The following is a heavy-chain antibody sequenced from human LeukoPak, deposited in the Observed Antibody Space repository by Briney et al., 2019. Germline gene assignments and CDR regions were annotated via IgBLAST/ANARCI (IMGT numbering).Heavy chain of an antibody. V-gene: IGHV3-73*01. CDR1: GFTFSGSA. Sequence: PGGSLRLSCAASGFTFSGSAMHWVRQASGKGLEWVGRIRSKANGYATAYAASVKGRFTISRDDSKNTAYLQMNSLKTEDTAVYYCTRLPYYYDSSGSTAHWGQGTLVTVSS. D-gene: IGHD3-22*01. J-gene: IGHJ4*02. CDR2: IRSKANGYAT. CDR3: TRLPYYYDSSGSTAH.